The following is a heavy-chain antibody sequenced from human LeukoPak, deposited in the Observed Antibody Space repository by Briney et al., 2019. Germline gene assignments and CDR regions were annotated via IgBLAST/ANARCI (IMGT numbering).Heavy chain of an antibody. D-gene: IGHD3-22*01. J-gene: IGHJ2*01. V-gene: IGHV4-39*01. CDR1: GGSISSSSYY. CDR2: IYYTRST. CDR3: ARGVTMIVVVIHDWYFDL. Sequence: PSETLSLTCTVSGGSISSSSYYWGWIRQPPGKGLEWIGSIYYTRSTYYNPSLKSRVTISVDTSKNQFSLKLTSVTAADTAVYYCARGVTMIVVVIHDWYFDLWGRGTLVTVSS.